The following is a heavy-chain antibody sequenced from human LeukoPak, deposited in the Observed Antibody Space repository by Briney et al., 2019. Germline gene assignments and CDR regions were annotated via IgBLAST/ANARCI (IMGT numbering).Heavy chain of an antibody. J-gene: IGHJ4*02. CDR2: IYHSGST. Sequence: TLSLTCAVSGGSISSGGYSWSWIRQPPGKGLEWIGYIYHSGSTYYNPSLKSRVTISVDTSKNQFSLKLSSVTAADTAVYYCARGDIVVVPAAEGFDYWGQGTLVTVSS. V-gene: IGHV4-30-2*01. D-gene: IGHD2-2*01. CDR3: ARGDIVVVPAAEGFDY. CDR1: GGSISSGGYS.